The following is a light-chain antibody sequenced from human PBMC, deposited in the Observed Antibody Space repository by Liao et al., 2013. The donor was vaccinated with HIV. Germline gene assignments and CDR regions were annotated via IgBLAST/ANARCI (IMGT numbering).Light chain of an antibody. CDR3: QAWDSYVV. V-gene: IGLV3-21*01. Sequence: SYELTQPPSVSVAPGETARITCGETNIGSKSVHWYQQRPGQAPVLVIYYDGDRPSGIPERFSGSNSGNTATLTISRVEAGDEADYYCQAWDSYVVFGGGTKLTVL. J-gene: IGLJ2*01. CDR1: NIGSKS. CDR2: YDG.